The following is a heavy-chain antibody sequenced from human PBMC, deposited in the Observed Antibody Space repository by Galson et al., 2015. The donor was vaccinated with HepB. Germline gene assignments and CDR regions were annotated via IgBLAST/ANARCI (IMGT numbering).Heavy chain of an antibody. CDR1: GFTFDDYA. J-gene: IGHJ4*02. CDR2: ISWNSGSI. D-gene: IGHD3-10*01. CDR3: AKDIVRGSGSYSSHYFDY. V-gene: IGHV3-9*01. Sequence: SLRLSCAASGFTFDDYAMHWVRQAPGKGLEWVSGISWNSGSIGYADSVKGRFTISRDNAKNSLYLQMNSLRAEDTALYYCAKDIVRGSGSYSSHYFDYWGLGTLVTVSS.